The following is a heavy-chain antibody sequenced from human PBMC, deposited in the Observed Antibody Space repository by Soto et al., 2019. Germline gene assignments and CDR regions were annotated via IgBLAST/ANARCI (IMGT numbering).Heavy chain of an antibody. V-gene: IGHV3-30*18. CDR1: GFTFSSYG. CDR3: AKDIVRDYYAMDV. D-gene: IGHD2-8*01. Sequence: QVQLVESGGGVVQPGRSLRLSCAASGFTFSSYGMHWVRQAPGKGLEWVAVISYDGSNKYYADSVKGRFTISRDNSKNTLYLQMNSLRAEDTAVYYCAKDIVRDYYAMDVWGQGTTVTVSS. J-gene: IGHJ6*02. CDR2: ISYDGSNK.